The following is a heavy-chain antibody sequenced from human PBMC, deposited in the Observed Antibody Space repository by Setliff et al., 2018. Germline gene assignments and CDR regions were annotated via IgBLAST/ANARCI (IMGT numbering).Heavy chain of an antibody. V-gene: IGHV4-39*01. CDR3: ARVTGFSYMDV. CDR2: IYYRGDT. Sequence: PSETLSLTCTVSGASLSSGTYYWGWIRQPPGKGLEWIGRIYYRGDTYYNASLKGRLTISVDTAQNQFSLRLTSVTAADTAVYYCARVTGFSYMDVWGKGTTVTVS. D-gene: IGHD3-3*01. CDR1: GASLSSGTYY. J-gene: IGHJ6*03.